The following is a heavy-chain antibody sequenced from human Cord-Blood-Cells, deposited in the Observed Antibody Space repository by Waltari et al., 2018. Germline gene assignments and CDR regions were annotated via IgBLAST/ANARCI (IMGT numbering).Heavy chain of an antibody. CDR1: GGSISSSSYY. CDR2: SYYRWSP. J-gene: IGHJ1*01. V-gene: IGHV4-39*01. Sequence: QLQLQESGPGLVKPSETLSLTCTVSGGSISSSSYYWGWIRQPPGKGLEWIGSSYYRWSPYYSPPRKSRVTISVDTSKNQFSRKLSSVTAADTAVYYCASLSAEYFQHWGQGTLVTVSS. CDR3: ASLSAEYFQH.